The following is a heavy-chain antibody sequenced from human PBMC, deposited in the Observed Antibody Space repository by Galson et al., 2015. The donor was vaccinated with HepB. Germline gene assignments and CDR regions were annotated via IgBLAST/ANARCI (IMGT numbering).Heavy chain of an antibody. D-gene: IGHD6-6*01. Sequence: SLRLSCAASGFTFRSFGMHWVRQAPGKGLEWLAVIWYDGYKKYNADSVRGRFTISRDNSKNTVYLQMNSMRAEDTAVYYCAKDAYRSSYYFDYWGQGTLVTVSS. CDR3: AKDAYRSSYYFDY. V-gene: IGHV3-33*06. CDR2: IWYDGYKK. J-gene: IGHJ4*02. CDR1: GFTFRSFG.